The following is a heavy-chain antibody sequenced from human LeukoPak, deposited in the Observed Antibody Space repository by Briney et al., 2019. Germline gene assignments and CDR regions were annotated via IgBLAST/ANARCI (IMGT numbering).Heavy chain of an antibody. CDR3: ARHDESYYYYYMDV. CDR2: ISAYNGNT. Sequence: ASVKVSCKASGYTFTSYGISWVRQAPGQGLEWMGWISAYNGNTNYAQRLQGRVTMTTDTSTSTAYMELRSLRSDDTAVYYCARHDESYYYYYMDVWGKGTTVTVSS. D-gene: IGHD3-3*01. CDR1: GYTFTSYG. J-gene: IGHJ6*03. V-gene: IGHV1-18*01.